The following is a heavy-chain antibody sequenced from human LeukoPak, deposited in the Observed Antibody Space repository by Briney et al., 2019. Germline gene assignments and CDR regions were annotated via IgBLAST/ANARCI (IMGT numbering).Heavy chain of an antibody. J-gene: IGHJ3*01. V-gene: IGHV6-1*01. CDR3: ARGYPIKMATINVFDF. CDR1: GDSVSSNSAA. CDR2: TYYRSRWYN. D-gene: IGHD5-24*01. Sequence: SQTLSLTCAISGDSVSSNSAAWNWIRQSPSRGLEWLGRTYYRSRWYNEYALSVKGRITIKPDTFKNQFSLQLNSVTPEDTAVYFCARGYPIKMATINVFDFWGQGTRVTVSS.